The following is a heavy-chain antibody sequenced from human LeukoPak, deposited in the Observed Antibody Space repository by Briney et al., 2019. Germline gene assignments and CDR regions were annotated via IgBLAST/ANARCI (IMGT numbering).Heavy chain of an antibody. CDR3: ARRERGWFDP. D-gene: IGHD1-26*01. CDR2: ISSSSSTI. CDR1: GFTFSSYS. J-gene: IGHJ5*02. V-gene: IGHV3-48*02. Sequence: GGSLRLSCAASGFTFSSYSMNWVRQAPGKGLEWVSYISSSSSTIYYADSVKGRFTISRDNAKNSLYLQMSSLRDEDTAVYYCARRERGWFDPWGQGTLVTVSS.